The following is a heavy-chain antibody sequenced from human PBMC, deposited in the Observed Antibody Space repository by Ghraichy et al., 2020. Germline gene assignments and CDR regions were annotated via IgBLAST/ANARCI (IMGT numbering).Heavy chain of an antibody. CDR2: IRGDGGSI. D-gene: IGHD6-6*01. CDR3: ARDAARPDYFSYDTMDV. J-gene: IGHJ6*02. V-gene: IGHV3-43*02. CDR1: GLSFDEHA. Sequence: GGSLRLSCAGSGLSFDEHAMHWVRQAPGKGLEWVSFIRGDGGSIFYADSVQGRFTISRDNSKNSLYLQLNNLRTEDTALYYCARDAARPDYFSYDTMDVWGQGTTVIVSS.